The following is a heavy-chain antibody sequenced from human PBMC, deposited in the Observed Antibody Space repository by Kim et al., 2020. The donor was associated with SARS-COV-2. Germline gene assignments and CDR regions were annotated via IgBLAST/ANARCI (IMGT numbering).Heavy chain of an antibody. Sequence: ASVKVSCKASGYTFTSYYMHWVRQAPGQELEWMGIINPSGGSTSYAQKFQGRVTMTRDTSTSTVYMELSSLRSEDTAVYYCARGGNYYDSSGYVDYWGQGTLVTVSS. CDR2: INPSGGST. V-gene: IGHV1-46*01. CDR1: GYTFTSYY. J-gene: IGHJ4*02. CDR3: ARGGNYYDSSGYVDY. D-gene: IGHD3-22*01.